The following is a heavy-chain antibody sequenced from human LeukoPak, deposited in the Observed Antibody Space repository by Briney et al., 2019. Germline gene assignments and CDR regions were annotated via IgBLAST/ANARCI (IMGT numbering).Heavy chain of an antibody. J-gene: IGHJ3*01. Sequence: GGSLRLSCAASGFTFNNHDMHWVRQAPGKELEWVAGISYDGRNKYYADSVKGRFTISRDNSKNTLNLQMNSLRTEDTAVYYCAKPRDIDSWAFDVWGQGTIVTV. CDR2: ISYDGRNK. D-gene: IGHD2-15*01. CDR3: AKPRDIDSWAFDV. CDR1: GFTFNNHD. V-gene: IGHV3-30*18.